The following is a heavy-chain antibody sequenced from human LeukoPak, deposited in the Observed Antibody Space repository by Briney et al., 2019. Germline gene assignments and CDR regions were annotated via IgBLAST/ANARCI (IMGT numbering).Heavy chain of an antibody. V-gene: IGHV1-8*01. CDR2: MNPNSGNT. CDR3: ARLISQIYDFWSGYYYYMDV. Sequence: ASVKVSCKASGYTFTSYDINWVRQATGQGLEWMGWMNPNSGNTGYAQKLQGRVTMTRNTSISTAYMELSSLRSEDTAVYYCARLISQIYDFWSGYYYYMDVWGKGTTVTVSS. D-gene: IGHD3-3*01. J-gene: IGHJ6*03. CDR1: GYTFTSYD.